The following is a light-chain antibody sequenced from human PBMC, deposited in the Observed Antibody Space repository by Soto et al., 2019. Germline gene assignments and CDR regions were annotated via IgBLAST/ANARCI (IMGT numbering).Light chain of an antibody. CDR3: ASWDDSLHGVT. CDR2: TNN. Sequence: QSVLTQPPSASATPGQGVTISCSGGSSNIGVNTVNWYQHLPGTAPKLLIHTNNQRPSGVPDRFSGSKSCTSASLAISGLQSEDEADYYCASWDDSLHGVTFGGGTKLTVL. CDR1: SSNIGVNT. V-gene: IGLV1-44*01. J-gene: IGLJ2*01.